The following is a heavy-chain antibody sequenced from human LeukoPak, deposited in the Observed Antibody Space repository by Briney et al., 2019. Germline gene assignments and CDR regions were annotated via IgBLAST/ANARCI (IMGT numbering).Heavy chain of an antibody. V-gene: IGHV3-21*01. CDR3: VRDGVDSGLYFDY. Sequence: GGSLRLSCTASGFSFGDYGMSWVRQTPGKGLEWVSSISSSSSYIYYADSVKGRFTISRDNAKNSLYLQMNSLRAEDTAVYYCVRDGVDSGLYFDYWGQGTMVAVSS. CDR1: GFSFGDYG. D-gene: IGHD3-22*01. J-gene: IGHJ4*02. CDR2: ISSSSSYI.